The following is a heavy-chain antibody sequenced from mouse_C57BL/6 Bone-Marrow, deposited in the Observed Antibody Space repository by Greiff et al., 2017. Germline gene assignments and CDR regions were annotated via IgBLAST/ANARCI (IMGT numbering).Heavy chain of an antibody. D-gene: IGHD1-1*01. CDR2: IDPSDSYT. Sequence: QVQLKQPGAELVKPGASVKLSCKASGYTFTSYWMQWVKQRPGQVLEWIGEIDPSDSYTNYNQKFKGKATLTVDTSSSTAYMQLSSLTSEDSAVYYCAMAITTVVATRYFDVWGTGTTVTVSS. CDR1: GYTFTSYW. CDR3: AMAITTVVATRYFDV. J-gene: IGHJ1*03. V-gene: IGHV1-50*01.